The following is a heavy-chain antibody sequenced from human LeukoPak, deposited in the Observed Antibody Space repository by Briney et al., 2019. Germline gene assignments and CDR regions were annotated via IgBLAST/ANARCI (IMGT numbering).Heavy chain of an antibody. CDR1: GFIFSSYA. J-gene: IGHJ4*02. V-gene: IGHV3-30-3*01. CDR3: ATDAVAGGY. Sequence: GGSLRLSCAASGFIFSSYAMHWVRQAPGKGLEWVAIISFDGSNKYYADSVKGRFTISGDNSKNTLYLQMNSLRAEDTAVYYCATDAVAGGYWGQGTLVTVSS. D-gene: IGHD6-19*01. CDR2: ISFDGSNK.